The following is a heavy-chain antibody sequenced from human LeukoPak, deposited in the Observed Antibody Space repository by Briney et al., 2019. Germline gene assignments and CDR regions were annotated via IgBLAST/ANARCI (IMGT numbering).Heavy chain of an antibody. J-gene: IGHJ3*02. Sequence: SQTLSLTCTVSGGSISSGGYYWSWIRQPPGKGLEWIGYIYHSGSTYYNPSLKSRVTISVDRSKNQFSLKLSSVTAADTAVYYCARDYDFWSGYSPRAFDIWGQGTMVTVSS. V-gene: IGHV4-30-2*01. D-gene: IGHD3-3*01. CDR3: ARDYDFWSGYSPRAFDI. CDR2: IYHSGST. CDR1: GGSISSGGYY.